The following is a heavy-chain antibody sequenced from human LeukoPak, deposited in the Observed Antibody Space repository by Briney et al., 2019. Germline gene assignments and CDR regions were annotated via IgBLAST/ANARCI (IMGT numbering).Heavy chain of an antibody. CDR1: GFSFSSYA. Sequence: GRSLRLSCAASGFSFSSYAMSWVRQAPGKGLEWVSGISASGATTYYADSVKGRFTISRDNSKNTLNVQMNSLRAEDTAVYYCTRDLMDYDVSTGLHHYYMDVWGQGTTVTVSS. V-gene: IGHV3-23*01. CDR3: TRDLMDYDVSTGLHHYYMDV. J-gene: IGHJ6*02. D-gene: IGHD3-9*01. CDR2: ISASGATT.